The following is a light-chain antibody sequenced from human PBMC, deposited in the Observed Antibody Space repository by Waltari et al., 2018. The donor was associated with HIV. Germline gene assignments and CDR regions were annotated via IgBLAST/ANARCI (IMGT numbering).Light chain of an antibody. Sequence: QSVLTQPPSVSGAPGQRVTISCTGSSSNIGAGYDVHWYQQLPGTAPKLLIYGNSNRPSGVPDRFSGSKSGTSASLAITGRQAEDEADYYCQSYDSSLSAYVVFGGGTKLTVL. CDR2: GNS. CDR3: QSYDSSLSAYVV. CDR1: SSNIGAGYD. J-gene: IGLJ2*01. V-gene: IGLV1-40*01.